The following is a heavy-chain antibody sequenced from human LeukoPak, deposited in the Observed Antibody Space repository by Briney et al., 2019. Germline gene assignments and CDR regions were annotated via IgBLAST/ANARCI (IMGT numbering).Heavy chain of an antibody. V-gene: IGHV3-48*03. D-gene: IGHD5-12*01. J-gene: IGHJ4*02. CDR2: IRSSGGNT. CDR3: ATGGNSGLDWKGPWAY. Sequence: GGSLRLSCGASGFTFSSYDMYWVRQAPGKGLEWVSHIRSSGGNTYYADSVKGRFTISRDNAKNSLYLQMNSLRAEDTATYYCATGGNSGLDWKGPWAYWGQGTLVTVSS. CDR1: GFTFSSYD.